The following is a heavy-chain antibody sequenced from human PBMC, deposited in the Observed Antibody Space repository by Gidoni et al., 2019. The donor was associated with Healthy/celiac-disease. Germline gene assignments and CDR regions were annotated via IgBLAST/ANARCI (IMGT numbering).Heavy chain of an antibody. J-gene: IGHJ4*02. CDR2: IYYSGST. CDR3: ARHYELPVFDY. Sequence: GLEWIGSIYYSGSTYYNPSLKSRVTISVDTSKNQFSLKLSSVTAADTAVYYCARHYELPVFDYWGQGTLVTVSS. D-gene: IGHD2-2*01. V-gene: IGHV4-39*01.